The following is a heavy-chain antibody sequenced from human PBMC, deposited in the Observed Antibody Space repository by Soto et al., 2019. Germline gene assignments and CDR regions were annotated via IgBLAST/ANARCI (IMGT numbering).Heavy chain of an antibody. Sequence: QVQLVQSGAEVKKPGSSVKVSCKASGDTLSTYAISWVRQVPGQRPEWMGGTTPIIGTIDYAQKFQGRVTITADESTATSYMELRSLRSEDTAVYYCAAGDSSDTGDHWGQGTLVTVSS. J-gene: IGHJ4*02. D-gene: IGHD5-18*01. CDR3: AAGDSSDTGDH. V-gene: IGHV1-69*01. CDR1: GDTLSTYA. CDR2: TTPIIGTI.